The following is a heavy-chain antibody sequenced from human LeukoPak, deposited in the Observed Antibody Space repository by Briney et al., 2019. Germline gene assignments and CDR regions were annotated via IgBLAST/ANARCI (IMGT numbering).Heavy chain of an antibody. Sequence: GGSLRLSCAASGFTFTNAWMTWVRQAPGKGLEWVGRIKSKADGETTDYAEPVKGRFSMSRDDSAATMYLQMFGLEAEDTAVYYCTTDRGLTMIRGVLVDWGQGALVTVSS. J-gene: IGHJ4*02. D-gene: IGHD3-10*01. V-gene: IGHV3-15*01. CDR3: TTDRGLTMIRGVLVD. CDR2: IKSKADGETT. CDR1: GFTFTNAW.